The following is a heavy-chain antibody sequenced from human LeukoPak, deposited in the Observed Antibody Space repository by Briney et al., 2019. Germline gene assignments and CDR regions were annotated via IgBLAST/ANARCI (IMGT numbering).Heavy chain of an antibody. CDR1: GFTFSSYA. CDR3: AKGRIAARRSPDFDY. V-gene: IGHV3-30-3*01. CDR2: ISYDGSNK. J-gene: IGHJ4*02. D-gene: IGHD6-6*01. Sequence: GGSLRLSCAASGFTFSSYAMHWVRQAPGKGLEWLAVISYDGSNKYYADSVKGRFTISRDNSKNTLYLQMNSLRAEDTAVYYCAKGRIAARRSPDFDYWGQGTLVTVSS.